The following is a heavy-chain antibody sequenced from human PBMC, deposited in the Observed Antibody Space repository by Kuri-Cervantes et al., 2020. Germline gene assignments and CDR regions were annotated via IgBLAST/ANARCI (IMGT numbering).Heavy chain of an antibody. D-gene: IGHD2-2*01. Sequence: GESLKISCTGSGFTFGDYGMSWVRQAPGKGLEWVGFIRSKAYGGTTEYAASVKGRFTISRDDSKSIAYLQMNSLKTEDTAVYYCTRDAGWIVVVPAANDYYYYYYMDVWGKGTTVTVSS. V-gene: IGHV3-49*04. CDR3: TRDAGWIVVVPAANDYYYYYYMDV. J-gene: IGHJ6*03. CDR2: IRSKAYGGTT. CDR1: GFTFGDYG.